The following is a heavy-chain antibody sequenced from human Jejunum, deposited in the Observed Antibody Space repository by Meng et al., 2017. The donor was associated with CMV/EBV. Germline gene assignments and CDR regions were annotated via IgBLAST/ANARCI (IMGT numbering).Heavy chain of an antibody. Sequence: VQLVVSGREVKEPGAAVKVSCEASVFIFSSYAISWVRQASGQGLQYMGWISAYNGNTNYAQELQGRVTMTTDTSTSTAYMELRSLRFDDTAVYYCARFYCSSTSCPHVLFDYWGQGTLVTVSS. CDR3: ARFYCSSTSCPHVLFDY. CDR1: VFIFSSYA. V-gene: IGHV1-18*04. CDR2: ISAYNGNT. D-gene: IGHD2-2*01. J-gene: IGHJ4*02.